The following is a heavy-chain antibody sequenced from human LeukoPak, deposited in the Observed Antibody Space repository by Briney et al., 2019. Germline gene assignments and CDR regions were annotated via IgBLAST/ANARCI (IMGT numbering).Heavy chain of an antibody. V-gene: IGHV4-39*01. J-gene: IGHJ5*01. Sequence: SETLSLTWTVAGASITSSTYYWGWIRQPPGKGLEWIGTIYMSGRTYYTPSLNSRFTMSVDTSKSQFSLNLTSLTASDPAVYYCGPEKILQYFDWHTNWFDSWGQGTLVTVSS. CDR2: IYMSGRT. D-gene: IGHD3-9*01. CDR1: GASITSSTYY. CDR3: GPEKILQYFDWHTNWFDS.